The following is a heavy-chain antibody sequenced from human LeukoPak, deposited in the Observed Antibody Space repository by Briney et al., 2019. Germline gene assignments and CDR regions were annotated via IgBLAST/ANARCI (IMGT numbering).Heavy chain of an antibody. CDR3: ARGGHCSSTSCPHEWYYYYGMDV. V-gene: IGHV3-9*01. J-gene: IGHJ6*02. D-gene: IGHD2-2*01. CDR1: GFTFDDYA. CDR2: ISWNSGSI. Sequence: PGRSLRLSCAASGFTFDDYAMHWVRHAPGKGLEWVSGISWNSGSIGYADSVKGRFTISRDNAKNSLYLQMNSLRAEDTAVYYCARGGHCSSTSCPHEWYYYYGMDVWGQGTTVTVSS.